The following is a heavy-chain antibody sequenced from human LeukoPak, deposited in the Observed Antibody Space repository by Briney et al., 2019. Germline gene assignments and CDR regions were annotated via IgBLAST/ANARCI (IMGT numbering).Heavy chain of an antibody. V-gene: IGHV4-59*01. D-gene: IGHD1-26*01. CDR3: ARILSGRDHRRGVLDFDY. Sequence: SETLSLTCTVSGGSISSYYWSWIRQPPGKGLEWIGYIYYSGSTNYNPSLKSRITISVDTSKNQFSLKLSSVTAADTAVYYCARILSGRDHRRGVLDFDYWAREPWSPSPQ. CDR2: IYYSGST. J-gene: IGHJ4*02. CDR1: GGSISSYY.